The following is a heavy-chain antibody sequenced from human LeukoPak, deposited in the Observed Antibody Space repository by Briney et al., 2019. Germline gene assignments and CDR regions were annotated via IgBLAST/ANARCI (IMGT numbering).Heavy chain of an antibody. D-gene: IGHD2-15*01. J-gene: IGHJ6*02. CDR3: TRDIGSVRMDV. V-gene: IGHV3-33*01. CDR2: IWYDGSNK. CDR1: GFTFKNHG. Sequence: GRSLRLSCAASGFTFKNHGMHWVRQAPGKGLEWVAVIWYDGSNKYYADSVRGHFTISRDNSKNTLYLQMTSLSAEDTAIYYCTRDIGSVRMDVWGQGTTVTVSS.